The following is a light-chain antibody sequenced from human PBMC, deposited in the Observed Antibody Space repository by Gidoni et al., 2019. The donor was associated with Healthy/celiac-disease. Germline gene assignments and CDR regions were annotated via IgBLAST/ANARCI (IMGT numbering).Light chain of an antibody. V-gene: IGKV3-11*01. CDR1: QSVSSY. CDR2: DAS. CDR3: QQRSNWLT. J-gene: IGKJ5*01. Sequence: EIVLTQSPATLSLSPVERATLSCRASQSVSSYLAWYQQKPGQAHRLLIYDASNRATGTPARLSGSGSGTDFTLTISSLEPEDFAVYYCQQRSNWLTFGKGTRLEIK.